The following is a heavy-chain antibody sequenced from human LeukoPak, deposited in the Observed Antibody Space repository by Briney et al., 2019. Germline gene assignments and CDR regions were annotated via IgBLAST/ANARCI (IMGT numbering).Heavy chain of an antibody. D-gene: IGHD6-19*01. CDR2: IKEDGSAR. CDR3: ARDPNGVAGIYYFDY. V-gene: IGHV3-7*01. CDR1: GFTFRHSW. J-gene: IGHJ4*02. Sequence: GGSLRLSCAVSGFTFRHSWMSWVRQAPGKGLEWVAKIKEDGSARSYVDSVKGRFTISRDNAKSTLYLQMDSLRVEDTAVYYCARDPNGVAGIYYFDYWGQGTLVTVSS.